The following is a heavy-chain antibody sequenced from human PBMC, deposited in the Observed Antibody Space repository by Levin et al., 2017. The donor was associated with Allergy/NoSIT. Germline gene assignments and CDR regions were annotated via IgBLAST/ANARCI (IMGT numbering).Heavy chain of an antibody. CDR2: ISYDGSNK. Sequence: PGGSLRLSCAASGFTFSSYAMHWVRQAPGKGLEWVAVISYDGSNKYYADSVKGRFTISRDNSKNTLYLQMNSLRAEDTAVYYCARVGGSPRLFDYWGQGTLVTVSS. D-gene: IGHD1-26*01. CDR1: GFTFSSYA. CDR3: ARVGGSPRLFDY. J-gene: IGHJ4*02. V-gene: IGHV3-30*04.